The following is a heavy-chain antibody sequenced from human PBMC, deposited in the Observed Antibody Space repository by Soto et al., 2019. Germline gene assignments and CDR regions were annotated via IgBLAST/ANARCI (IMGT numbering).Heavy chain of an antibody. J-gene: IGHJ6*02. CDR3: ASYSGSYYYYGMDV. D-gene: IGHD1-26*01. V-gene: IGHV4-4*02. CDR1: GGSISSSNW. CDR2: IYHSGST. Sequence: SETLSLTCAVSGGSISSSNWWSWVRQPPGKGLEWIGEIYHSGSTNYNPSLKVRVTKSVDKSKNQFSLKLSSVTAAATAVYYCASYSGSYYYYGMDVWGQGTTVTVSS.